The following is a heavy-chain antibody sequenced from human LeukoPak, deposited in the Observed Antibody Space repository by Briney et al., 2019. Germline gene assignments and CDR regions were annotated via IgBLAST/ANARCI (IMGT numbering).Heavy chain of an antibody. CDR1: GGSISSYY. Sequence: PSETLSLTCTVSGGSISSYYWSWIRQPAGKGLEWIGRIYTSGSTNYNPSLKSRVTMSVDTSKNQFSLKLSSVTAADTAVYYCARHNYGARYSYGYARGWFDPWGQGTLVTVSS. D-gene: IGHD5-18*01. CDR3: ARHNYGARYSYGYARGWFDP. V-gene: IGHV4-4*07. CDR2: IYTSGST. J-gene: IGHJ5*02.